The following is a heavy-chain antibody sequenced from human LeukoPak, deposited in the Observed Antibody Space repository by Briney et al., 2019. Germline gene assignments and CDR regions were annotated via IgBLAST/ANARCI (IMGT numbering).Heavy chain of an antibody. J-gene: IGHJ4*02. D-gene: IGHD3-22*01. V-gene: IGHV4-38-2*01. CDR2: LHHSGST. Sequence: KPSETLSLTCAVSGYSITSTYWWGWIRQTPGRALEWIGSLHHSGSTSYSPSLKSRVTISVDTSKNQFSLRLSSVTAADTAVYYCARVGGDDSTGHYSVDYWGQGTLATVSS. CDR1: GYSITSTYW. CDR3: ARVGGDDSTGHYSVDY.